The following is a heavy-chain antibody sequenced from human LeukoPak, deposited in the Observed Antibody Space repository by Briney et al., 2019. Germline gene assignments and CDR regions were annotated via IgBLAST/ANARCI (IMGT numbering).Heavy chain of an antibody. Sequence: RASVKVSCKASGYTFTGYYMHWVRQAPGQGLEWMGWINPNSGGTSYAQKFQGRVTMTRDTSISTAYMELSRLRSDDTAVYYCARVYSSSWRYYFDYWGQGTLVTVSS. D-gene: IGHD6-13*01. CDR2: INPNSGGT. CDR3: ARVYSSSWRYYFDY. V-gene: IGHV1-2*02. CDR1: GYTFTGYY. J-gene: IGHJ4*02.